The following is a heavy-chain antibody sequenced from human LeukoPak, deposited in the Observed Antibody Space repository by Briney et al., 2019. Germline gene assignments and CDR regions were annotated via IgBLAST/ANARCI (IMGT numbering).Heavy chain of an antibody. CDR3: VSSYGGYVLDY. CDR1: GGSISSYS. D-gene: IGHD5-12*01. Sequence: SDTLSLTCTVSGGSISSYSWNWLRQSPGKGLEWIGRVYHSGSINYNPSLKSRVTISVDTSKNQFSLNLSSVTAADTAVYYCVSSYGGYVLDYWGQGTLVIVSS. V-gene: IGHV4-59*07. CDR2: VYHSGSI. J-gene: IGHJ4*02.